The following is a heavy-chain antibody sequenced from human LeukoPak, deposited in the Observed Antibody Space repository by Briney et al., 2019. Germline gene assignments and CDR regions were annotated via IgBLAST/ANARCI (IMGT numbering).Heavy chain of an antibody. CDR2: INHSGST. V-gene: IGHV4-34*01. Sequence: SETLSLTCTVSGTSISTYYWSWIRQPPGKGLEWIGEINHSGSTNYNPSLKSRVTISVDTSKNQFSLKLSSVTAADTAVYYCARRTVRGVNPWGQGTLVTVSS. CDR1: GTSISTYY. CDR3: ARRTVRGVNP. D-gene: IGHD3-10*01. J-gene: IGHJ5*02.